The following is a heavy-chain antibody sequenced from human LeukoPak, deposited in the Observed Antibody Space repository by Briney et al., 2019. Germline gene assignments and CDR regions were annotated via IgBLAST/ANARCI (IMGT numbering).Heavy chain of an antibody. CDR1: GYTFTSYG. CDR3: ARFPAMANYYYYYKDV. J-gene: IGHJ6*03. V-gene: IGHV1-18*01. D-gene: IGHD5-18*01. Sequence: ASVKVSCKASGYTFTSYGISWVRQAPGQGLEWMGWISAYNGNTNYAQKLQGRVTMTTDTSTSTAYMELRSLRSDDTAVYYCARFPAMANYYYYYKDVWGKGTTVTVSS. CDR2: ISAYNGNT.